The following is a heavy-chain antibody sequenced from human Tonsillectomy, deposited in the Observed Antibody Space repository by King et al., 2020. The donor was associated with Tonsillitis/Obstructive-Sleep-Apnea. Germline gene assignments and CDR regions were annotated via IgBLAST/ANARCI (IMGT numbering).Heavy chain of an antibody. J-gene: IGHJ3*01. CDR2: IYPGDSDT. CDR1: RFNFTSYW. Sequence: QLVQSGAEVKKPGESLKISCKASRFNFTSYWIGWVRQMPGKGLEWMGIIYPGDSDTRYSPSFQGQVTISADKSISTAYLQWSSLKASDTAMYYCASKLGYCTSNNCSHVLDTGGQGTTVPV. V-gene: IGHV5-51*01. D-gene: IGHD2-2*01. CDR3: ASKLGYCTSNNCSHVLDT.